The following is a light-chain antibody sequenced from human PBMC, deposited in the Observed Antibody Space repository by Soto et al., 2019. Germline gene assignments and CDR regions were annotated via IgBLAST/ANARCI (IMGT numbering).Light chain of an antibody. V-gene: IGLV2-14*01. CDR3: SSYTISNTGV. CDR1: SSDVGANNY. J-gene: IGLJ3*02. Sequence: QSVLTQPASVSGSPGQSITISCAGTSSDVGANNYVSWYQQHPGRAPKLIIYDVTNRPSGVSVRFSGSKSANTASLTISGLQAEDEADYYCSSYTISNTGVFGGGTKLTVL. CDR2: DVT.